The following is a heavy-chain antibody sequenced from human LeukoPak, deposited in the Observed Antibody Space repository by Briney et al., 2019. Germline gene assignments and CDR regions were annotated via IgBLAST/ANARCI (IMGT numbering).Heavy chain of an antibody. CDR3: ARGSPRDIVVVVAAAEYFQH. J-gene: IGHJ1*01. V-gene: IGHV3-21*01. CDR1: GFTFSSYS. CDR2: ISSSSSYI. D-gene: IGHD2-15*01. Sequence: GGSLRLSCAASGFTFSSYSMNWVRQAPGKGLEWVSSISSSSSYIYYADSVKGRFTISRDNAKNSPYLQMNSLRAEDTAVYYCARGSPRDIVVVVAAAEYFQHWGQGTLVTVSS.